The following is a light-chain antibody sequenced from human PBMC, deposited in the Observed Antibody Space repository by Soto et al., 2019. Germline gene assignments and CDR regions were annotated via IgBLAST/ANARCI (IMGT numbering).Light chain of an antibody. Sequence: GLTQSLATVSVYTGQRATLSCRASQSVGNYLAWYQQTPGQAPRLLIYDASSRAADIPDRFSGSGSGTDFTLTINRLEPEDFAVYYCQQYDSSPRTFGQ. CDR1: QSVGNY. CDR3: QQYDSSPRT. V-gene: IGKV3-20*01. CDR2: DAS. J-gene: IGKJ1*01.